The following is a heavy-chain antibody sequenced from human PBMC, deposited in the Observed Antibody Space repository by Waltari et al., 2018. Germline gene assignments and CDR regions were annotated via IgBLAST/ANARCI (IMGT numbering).Heavy chain of an antibody. J-gene: IGHJ6*03. CDR1: GGPVSSGLYY. V-gene: IGHV4-30-4*08. Sequence: QVQLRESGPGLVKPSQTLSRTCSVSGGPVSSGLYYWSLIRQSPGKGLEWIGYIYHSGTTYSNPSLRGRLTLSVDTSNYQSSLKLTSVTAADTAVYYCARVVKYYDSFGFPSDYMDVWGKGTTVIVSS. CDR2: IYHSGTT. CDR3: ARVVKYYDSFGFPSDYMDV. D-gene: IGHD3-22*01.